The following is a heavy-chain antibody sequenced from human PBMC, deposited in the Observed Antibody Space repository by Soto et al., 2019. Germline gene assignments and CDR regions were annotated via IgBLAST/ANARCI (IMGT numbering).Heavy chain of an antibody. CDR1: GYTFTSYG. CDR2: ISAYNGNT. D-gene: IGHD6-13*01. CDR3: ARDHRVSRLWGVSAAGTGSAFDI. Sequence: ASVKVSCKASGYTFTSYGISWVRQAPGQGLEWMGWISAYNGNTNYAQKLQGRVTMTTDTSTSTAYMELRSLRSDDTAVYYCARDHRVSRLWGVSAAGTGSAFDIWGQGTMVTVSS. V-gene: IGHV1-18*01. J-gene: IGHJ3*02.